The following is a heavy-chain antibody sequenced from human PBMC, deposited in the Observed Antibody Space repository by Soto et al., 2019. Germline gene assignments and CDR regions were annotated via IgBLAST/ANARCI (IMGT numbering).Heavy chain of an antibody. CDR3: TTSASYYDTRNYRGYCDV. CDR1: GFAFSNAW. J-gene: IGHJ2*01. D-gene: IGHD3-22*01. V-gene: IGHV3-15*01. CDR2: IKSKTDGGTT. Sequence: WGSLRLSCAASGFAFSNAWMSWVRQAPGKGLEWVARIKSKTDGGTTDYPAPVKGRFIISRDDSKRMLYLQVNSLKIEDTAVYYCTTSASYYDTRNYRGYCDVWGSGTMVTVSA.